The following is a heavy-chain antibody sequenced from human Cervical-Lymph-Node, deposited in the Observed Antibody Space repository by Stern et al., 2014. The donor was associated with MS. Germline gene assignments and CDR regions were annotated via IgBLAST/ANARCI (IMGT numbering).Heavy chain of an antibody. CDR3: ALMTTVTRGFDY. Sequence: QVQLVKSGAEVKKPGASVKVSCQTSGYTFTDYYLHWVRQAPGQGLEWMGIINPSGGSTSYAQKFQGRVTLTRDTSTGTVYMELSSLRSEDTAVYYWALMTTVTRGFDYWGQGTLVTVSS. CDR1: GYTFTDYY. CDR2: INPSGGST. D-gene: IGHD4-17*01. J-gene: IGHJ4*02. V-gene: IGHV1-46*01.